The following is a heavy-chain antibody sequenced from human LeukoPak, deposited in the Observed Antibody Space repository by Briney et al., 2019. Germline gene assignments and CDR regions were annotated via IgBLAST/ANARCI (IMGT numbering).Heavy chain of an antibody. Sequence: GGSLRLSCEASGSTFSSDGMHWVRQAPGKGPEWVAVISFDGSKKYYADSVKGRFTISRDTTKNTLYLQMNSLTTEDSAVYYCAKHSSSYSLAHYFDFWGQGTLVTVSS. D-gene: IGHD5-18*01. J-gene: IGHJ4*02. V-gene: IGHV3-30*18. CDR3: AKHSSSYSLAHYFDF. CDR2: ISFDGSKK. CDR1: GSTFSSDG.